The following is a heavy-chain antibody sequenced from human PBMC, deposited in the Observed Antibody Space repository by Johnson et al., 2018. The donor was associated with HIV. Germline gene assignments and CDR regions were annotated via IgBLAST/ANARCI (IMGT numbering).Heavy chain of an antibody. D-gene: IGHD3-22*01. V-gene: IGHV3-11*04. CDR2: ISSSGTII. CDR3: ARDRGYWDAFDI. Sequence: QVQLVESGGGLVQPGRSLRLSCAASGFIFSDYYMSWIRQAPGKGLEWVSYISSSGTIIYYVDSVKGRFSISRDNAKNSLYLQMNSLRAEDTAVYYCARDRGYWDAFDIWGQGTMVIVSS. CDR1: GFIFSDYY. J-gene: IGHJ3*02.